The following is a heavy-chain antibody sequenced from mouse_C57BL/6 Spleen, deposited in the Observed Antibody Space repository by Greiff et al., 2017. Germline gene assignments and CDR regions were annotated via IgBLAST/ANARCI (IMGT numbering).Heavy chain of an antibody. D-gene: IGHD1-1*01. Sequence: EVQVVESGGGLVKPGGSLKLSCAASGFTFSDYGMHWVRQAPEKGLEWVAYISSGSSTIYYADTVKGRFTISRDNAKNTLFLQMTSLRSEDTAMYYCAKSTVVAFDWYFDVWGTGTTVTVSS. J-gene: IGHJ1*03. V-gene: IGHV5-17*01. CDR3: AKSTVVAFDWYFDV. CDR2: ISSGSSTI. CDR1: GFTFSDYG.